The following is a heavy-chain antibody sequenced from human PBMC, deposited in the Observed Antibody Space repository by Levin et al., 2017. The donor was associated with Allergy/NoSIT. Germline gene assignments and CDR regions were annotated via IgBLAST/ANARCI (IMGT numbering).Heavy chain of an antibody. V-gene: IGHV3-74*01. CDR3: ARQYCSSTSCLLSYGMDV. CDR1: GFTFSSYW. CDR2: INSDGSST. D-gene: IGHD2-2*01. Sequence: GESLKISCAASGFTFSSYWMHWVRQAPGKGLVWVSRINSDGSSTSYADSVKGRFTISRDNAKNTLYLQMNSLRAEDTAVYYCARQYCSSTSCLLSYGMDVWGQGTTVTVSS. J-gene: IGHJ6*02.